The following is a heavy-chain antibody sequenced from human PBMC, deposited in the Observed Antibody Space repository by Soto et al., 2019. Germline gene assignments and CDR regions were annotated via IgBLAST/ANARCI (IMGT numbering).Heavy chain of an antibody. CDR3: ARQDYGSGSYYNALPFDY. CDR2: IDPSDSYT. CDR1: GYTFTTYW. J-gene: IGHJ4*02. D-gene: IGHD3-10*01. Sequence: GESLKISCKGSGYTFTTYWISWVRQMPGKGLEWMGRIDPSDSYTNYSPSFQGHVTISADKSISTASLQWSSLKASDTAMYYCARQDYGSGSYYNALPFDYWGQGTLVTVSS. V-gene: IGHV5-10-1*01.